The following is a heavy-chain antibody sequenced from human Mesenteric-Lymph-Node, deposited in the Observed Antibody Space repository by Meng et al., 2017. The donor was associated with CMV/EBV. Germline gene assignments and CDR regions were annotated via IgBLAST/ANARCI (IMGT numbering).Heavy chain of an antibody. D-gene: IGHD3-10*01. CDR2: INRAGSP. Sequence: LTCAVYVGSFSAYYWSWIRQPPGKGLEWIGEINRAGSPNYNPSLKSRVTISVDTSKNQFSLKLSSVTATDTAVYYCATALYGSDNPDYWGQGTLVTVSS. J-gene: IGHJ4*02. CDR1: VGSFSAYY. V-gene: IGHV4-34*01. CDR3: ATALYGSDNPDY.